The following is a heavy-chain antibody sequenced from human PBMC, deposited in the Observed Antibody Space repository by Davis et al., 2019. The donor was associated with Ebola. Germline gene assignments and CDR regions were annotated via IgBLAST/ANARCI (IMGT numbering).Heavy chain of an antibody. D-gene: IGHD3-22*01. CDR3: ARVVTGDASGGGGYPWNYYYYHMDV. V-gene: IGHV3-53*04. CDR1: GFNVATNY. J-gene: IGHJ6*03. CDR2: IYSVGNT. Sequence: GESLKISCAASGFNVATNYISWVRLAPEKGLEWVSVIYSVGNTYYANSVTGRFTISRQNSKNTVFLQMNSLRPDDTAVYYCARVVTGDASGGGGYPWNYYYYHMDVWGKGTAVTVS.